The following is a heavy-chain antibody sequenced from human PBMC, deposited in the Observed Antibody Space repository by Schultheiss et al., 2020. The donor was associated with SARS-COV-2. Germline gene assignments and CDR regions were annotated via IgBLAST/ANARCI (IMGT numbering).Heavy chain of an antibody. CDR1: GFTFDDYA. Sequence: GGSLRLSCAASGFTFDDYAMHWVRQAPGKGLEWVSGISWNSGSIGYADSVKGRFTISRDNAKNSLYLQMNSLRAEDTAVYYCARVAAGENWGQGTLVTVSS. V-gene: IGHV3-9*01. D-gene: IGHD6-13*01. J-gene: IGHJ4*02. CDR2: ISWNSGSI. CDR3: ARVAAGEN.